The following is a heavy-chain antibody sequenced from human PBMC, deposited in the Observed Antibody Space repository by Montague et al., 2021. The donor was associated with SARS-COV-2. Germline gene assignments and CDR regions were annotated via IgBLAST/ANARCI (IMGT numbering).Heavy chain of an antibody. CDR2: VSFNGAKQ. J-gene: IGHJ4*02. Sequence: SLRLSCAASGFTFTSYSMHWVRQAPGKGLEWLAIVSFNGAKQSYADSVNGRSTISRDNSKSTLFLRMNSLRAEDTAVYFCARVKTGPYVPIDFWGQGTLVTVSS. CDR1: GFTFTSYS. CDR3: ARVKTGPYVPIDF. V-gene: IGHV3-30*04. D-gene: IGHD1-1*01.